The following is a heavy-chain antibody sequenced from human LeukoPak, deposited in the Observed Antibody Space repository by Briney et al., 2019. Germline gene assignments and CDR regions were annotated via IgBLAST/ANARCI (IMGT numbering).Heavy chain of an antibody. D-gene: IGHD3-9*01. CDR3: ARAKTVLRYFDWLYPDY. J-gene: IGHJ4*02. CDR1: GGTFSSYA. V-gene: IGHV1-69*13. CDR2: IIPIFGTA. Sequence: ASVKVSCKASGGTFSSYAISWVRQAPGQGLEWMGGIIPIFGTANYAQKFQGRVTITAGESTSTAYMELSSLRSEDTAVYYCARAKTVLRYFDWLYPDYWGQGTLVTVSS.